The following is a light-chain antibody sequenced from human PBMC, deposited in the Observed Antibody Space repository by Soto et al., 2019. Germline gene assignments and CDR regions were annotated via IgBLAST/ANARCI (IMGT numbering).Light chain of an antibody. V-gene: IGKV3-20*01. CDR1: RTVIRNN. Sequence: EVGLYQSPGTLSLSPGERATLSCRASRTVIRNNLAWHQQKPGQTPRLLVYGASNRATGIPDRFSGSGSGTDFTLTISRLEPDDFAVYYCQQHGTSPITFGQGTLLAIK. CDR2: GAS. J-gene: IGKJ5*01. CDR3: QQHGTSPIT.